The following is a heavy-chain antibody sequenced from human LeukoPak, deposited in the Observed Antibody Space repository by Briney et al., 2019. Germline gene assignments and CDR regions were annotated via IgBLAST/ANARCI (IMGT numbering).Heavy chain of an antibody. CDR1: GFTFSSYA. D-gene: IGHD3-10*01. V-gene: IGHV3-23*01. J-gene: IGHJ4*02. Sequence: GRSLRLSCAASGFTFSSYAMSWVRQAPGKGLEWVSAISGSGGSTYYADSVKGRFTISRDNSKNTLYLQMNSLRAEDTAVYYCAKDQGGHGSGSYTDYWGQGTLVTVPS. CDR2: ISGSGGST. CDR3: AKDQGGHGSGSYTDY.